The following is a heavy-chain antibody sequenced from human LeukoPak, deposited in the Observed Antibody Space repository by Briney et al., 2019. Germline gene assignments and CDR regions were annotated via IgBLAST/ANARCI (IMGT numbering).Heavy chain of an antibody. CDR2: INHSGST. CDR3: AVSSGWYYYFDY. Sequence: SETLSLTCAVYGGSFSGYYWSWIRQPPGKGLEWIGEINHSGSTNYNPSLKSRVTISVDTSKNQFSLKLSSVTAADTAVYYCAVSSGWYYYFDYWGQGTLVTVSS. J-gene: IGHJ4*02. D-gene: IGHD6-19*01. V-gene: IGHV4-34*01. CDR1: GGSFSGYY.